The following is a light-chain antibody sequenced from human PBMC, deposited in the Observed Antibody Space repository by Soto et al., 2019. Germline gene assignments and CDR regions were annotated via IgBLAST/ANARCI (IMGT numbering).Light chain of an antibody. CDR2: AAS. V-gene: IGKV1-12*01. CDR1: QGITYW. J-gene: IGKJ5*01. CDR3: QQANSFPLT. Sequence: DIQMTQSPSSMSASLGDRVTITCRASQGITYWLAWYQQRPGRAPKCLIYAASILESGVPSRFTGSGSGTNFTLTINALQPEDFATDFCQQANSFPLTFGQGTRLDLK.